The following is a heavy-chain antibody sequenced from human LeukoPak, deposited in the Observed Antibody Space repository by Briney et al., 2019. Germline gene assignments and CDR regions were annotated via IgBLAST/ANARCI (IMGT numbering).Heavy chain of an antibody. V-gene: IGHV4-34*01. Sequence: SETLSLTCAVYGGSFRGYYWSWIRQPPGKGLEWIGEINHSGRTNYNPSLKSRVTISVDTSKNQFSLKLSSVTAADTAVYYCARIQLGYCSSTSCYNLPGVRFDPWGQGTLVTVSS. CDR3: ARIQLGYCSSTSCYNLPGVRFDP. CDR1: GGSFRGYY. CDR2: INHSGRT. D-gene: IGHD2-2*02. J-gene: IGHJ5*02.